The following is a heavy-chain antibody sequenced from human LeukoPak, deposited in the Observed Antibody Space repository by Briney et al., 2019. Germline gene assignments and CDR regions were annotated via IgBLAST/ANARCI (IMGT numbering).Heavy chain of an antibody. CDR1: GGTFSSYA. CDR2: IIPIFGTA. Sequence: GASVKVSCKASGGTFSSYAISWVRQAPGQGLEWMGGIIPIFGTANYAQKFQGRVTITADKSTSTAYMELSSLRSDDTAVYYCARDGHRRYYYDSSDYRFDYWGQGTLVTVSS. D-gene: IGHD3-22*01. V-gene: IGHV1-69*06. CDR3: ARDGHRRYYYDSSDYRFDY. J-gene: IGHJ4*02.